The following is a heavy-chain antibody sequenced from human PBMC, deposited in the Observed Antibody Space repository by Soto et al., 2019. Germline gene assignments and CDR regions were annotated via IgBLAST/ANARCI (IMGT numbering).Heavy chain of an antibody. CDR1: GYTFTSYG. J-gene: IGHJ4*02. Sequence: GASVKVSCKASGYTFTSYGYAWVRQAPGQGLEWMGWISAYNGNTNYAQKFQDRVTLTTDTSTTTAYMELRNLRSDDTAVYYCARVRRYGDYCVYWGQGTLVTVSS. CDR2: ISAYNGNT. V-gene: IGHV1-18*01. D-gene: IGHD4-17*01. CDR3: ARVRRYGDYCVY.